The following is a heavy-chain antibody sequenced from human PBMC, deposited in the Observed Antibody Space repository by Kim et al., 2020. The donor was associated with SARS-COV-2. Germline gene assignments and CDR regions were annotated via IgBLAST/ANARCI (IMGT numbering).Heavy chain of an antibody. J-gene: IGHJ5*02. V-gene: IGHV4-39*01. CDR2: IYYSGST. CDR1: GGSISSSSYY. D-gene: IGHD5-12*01. CDR3: ARRHRLRFYWFDP. Sequence: SETLSLTCTVSGGSISSSSYYWGWIRQPPGKGLEWIGSIYYSGSTYYNPSLKSRVTISVDTSKNQFSLKLSSVTAADTAVYYCARRHRLRFYWFDPWGQGTLVTVSS.